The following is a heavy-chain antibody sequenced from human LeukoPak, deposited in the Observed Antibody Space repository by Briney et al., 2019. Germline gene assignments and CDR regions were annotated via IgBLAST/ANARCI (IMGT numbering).Heavy chain of an antibody. CDR1: GDSITSGGYY. D-gene: IGHD4/OR15-4a*01. CDR2: VYYTGSI. Sequence: SETLSLTCGVSGDSITSGGYYWAWLRQPPGKGLEWIGSVYYTGSIKYNPSLKGRVSISRDMSKNHFSLNVNSVDATDTAVYYCARRDYAAWFDPWGQGTLVTVSS. V-gene: IGHV4-39*07. J-gene: IGHJ5*02. CDR3: ARRDYAAWFDP.